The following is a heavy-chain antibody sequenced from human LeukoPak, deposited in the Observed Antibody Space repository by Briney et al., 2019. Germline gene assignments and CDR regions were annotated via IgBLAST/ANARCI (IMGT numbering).Heavy chain of an antibody. Sequence: GGSLRLSCAASGFTFNNYIMNWVRQAPGKGLEWVSSISSSSSYIYYADSVKGRFTISRDNAKNSLYLQMNSLRAEDTAVYYCARDLGQYYDTSDNWFDPWGQGTLVTVSS. CDR1: GFTFNNYI. J-gene: IGHJ5*02. V-gene: IGHV3-21*01. CDR2: ISSSSSYI. CDR3: ARDLGQYYDTSDNWFDP. D-gene: IGHD3-22*01.